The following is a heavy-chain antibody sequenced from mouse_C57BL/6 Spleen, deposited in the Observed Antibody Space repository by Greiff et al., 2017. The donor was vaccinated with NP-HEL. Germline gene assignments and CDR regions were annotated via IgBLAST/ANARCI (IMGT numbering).Heavy chain of an antibody. Sequence: EVMLVESGGGLVQPGGSLSLSCAASGFTFTDYYMSWVRQPPGKALEWLGFIRNKANGYTTEYSASVKGRFTISRDNSQSILYLQMNALRAEDSATYYCARWECNYVGAMDDWGQGTSVTVSS. CDR1: GFTFTDYY. J-gene: IGHJ4*01. CDR2: IRNKANGYTT. CDR3: ARWECNYVGAMDD. V-gene: IGHV7-3*01. D-gene: IGHD2-1*01.